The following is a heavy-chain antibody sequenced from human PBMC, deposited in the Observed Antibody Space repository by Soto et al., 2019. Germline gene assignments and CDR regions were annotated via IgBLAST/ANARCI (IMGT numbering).Heavy chain of an antibody. CDR1: GGSVSSGSYY. J-gene: IGHJ4*02. Sequence: SETLSLTCTVSGGSVSSGSYYWSWIRQPPGKGLEWIGYIYYSGSTNYNPSLKSRVTISVDTSKNQFSLKLSSVTAADTAVYYCARDIGPRYCIYYWAQGNLVIVS. V-gene: IGHV4-61*01. D-gene: IGHD2-15*01. CDR3: ARDIGPRYCIYY. CDR2: IYYSGST.